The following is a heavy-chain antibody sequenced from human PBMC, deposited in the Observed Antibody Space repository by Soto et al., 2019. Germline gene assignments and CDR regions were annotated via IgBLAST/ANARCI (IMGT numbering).Heavy chain of an antibody. CDR3: ARIVIGWGSYRGIDY. J-gene: IGHJ4*02. D-gene: IGHD3-16*02. CDR2: IYHSGST. V-gene: IGHV4-30-2*01. CDR1: GGSISSGGYS. Sequence: SETLSLTCAVSGGSISSGGYSWSWIRQPPGKGLEWIGYIYHSGSTYYNPSLKSRVTISVDTSKNQFSLKLSSVTAADTAVYYCARIVIGWGSYRGIDYWGQGTLVTVSS.